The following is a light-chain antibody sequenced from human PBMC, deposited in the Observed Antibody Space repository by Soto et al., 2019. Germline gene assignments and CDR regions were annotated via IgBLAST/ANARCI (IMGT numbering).Light chain of an antibody. CDR3: QQRSNWPIT. Sequence: EIVVTQSPGTLSLSPGERATLPCRASQSVSSYLAWYQQKPGQAPRLLIYDASNRATGIPARFSGSGSGTDFTLTISSLEPEDFAVYYCQQRSNWPITFGQGTRLEIK. J-gene: IGKJ5*01. CDR1: QSVSSY. CDR2: DAS. V-gene: IGKV3-11*01.